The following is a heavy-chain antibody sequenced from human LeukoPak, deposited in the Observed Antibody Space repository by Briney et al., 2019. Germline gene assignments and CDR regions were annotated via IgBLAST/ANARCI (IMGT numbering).Heavy chain of an antibody. V-gene: IGHV1-18*01. CDR2: ISAYNGNT. J-gene: IGHJ1*01. D-gene: IGHD3-22*01. CDR1: GYTFTSYG. Sequence: GASVKVSCKASGYTFTSYGISWVRQAPGQGLEWMGWISAYNGNTNYAQKLQGRVTMTTDTSTSTAYMELRSLRSDDTAVYYCARGTHKLGSGYLEYFQHWGQGTLVTVSS. CDR3: ARGTHKLGSGYLEYFQH.